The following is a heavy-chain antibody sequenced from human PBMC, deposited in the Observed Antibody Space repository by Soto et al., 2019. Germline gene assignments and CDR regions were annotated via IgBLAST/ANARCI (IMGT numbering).Heavy chain of an antibody. CDR1: GGTFSSYA. V-gene: IGHV1-69*13. CDR2: IIPIFGTA. Sequence: SVKVSCKASGGTFSSYAISWVRQAPGQGLEWMGGIIPIFGTANYAQKFQGRVTITADESTSTAYMELGSLRSEDTAVYYWAIWIGGDTILLRGKKYAWVGPWGQGSPVTVSS. D-gene: IGHD1-26*01. J-gene: IGHJ5*02. CDR3: AIWIGGDTILLRGKKYAWVGP.